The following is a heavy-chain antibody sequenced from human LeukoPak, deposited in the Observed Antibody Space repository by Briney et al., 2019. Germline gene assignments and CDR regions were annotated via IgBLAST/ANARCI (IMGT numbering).Heavy chain of an antibody. J-gene: IGHJ6*03. CDR2: IYFSGST. CDR1: GGSISSGGYS. CDR3: ARQRVGGYYYYYYMDV. V-gene: IGHV4-30-4*07. Sequence: PSETLSLTCAVSGGSISSGGYSWSWIRQPPGTGLGWIGYIYFSGSTYYKPSLMSRVTISIDTSKNQFSLMLSSVTAADTAVYYCARQRVGGYYYYYYMDVWGKGTTVTISS. D-gene: IGHD2-15*01.